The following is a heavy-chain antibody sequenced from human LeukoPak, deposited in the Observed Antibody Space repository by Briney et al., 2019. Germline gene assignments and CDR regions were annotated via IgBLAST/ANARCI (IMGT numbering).Heavy chain of an antibody. CDR3: ARDKYSSSSVAFDI. D-gene: IGHD6-6*01. Sequence: GGSLRLSCAASGFTFDDYAMHWVRQAPGKGLEWVSGISWNSGSIGYADSVKGRFTISRDNAKNSLYLQMNSLRAEDTAVYYCARDKYSSSSVAFDIWGQGTMVTVSS. CDR1: GFTFDDYA. CDR2: ISWNSGSI. V-gene: IGHV3-9*01. J-gene: IGHJ3*02.